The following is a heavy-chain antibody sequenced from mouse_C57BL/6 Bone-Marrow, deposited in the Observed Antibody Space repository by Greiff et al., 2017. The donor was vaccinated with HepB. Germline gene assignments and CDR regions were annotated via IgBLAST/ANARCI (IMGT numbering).Heavy chain of an antibody. CDR1: GYSITSGYY. Sequence: VQLKESGPGLVKPSQSLSLTCSVTGYSITSGYYWNWIRQFPGNKLEWMGYISYDGSNNYNPSLKNRISITRDTSKNQFFLKLNSVTTEDTATYYCARGYSKRGAWFAYWGQGTLVTVSA. J-gene: IGHJ3*01. D-gene: IGHD2-5*01. V-gene: IGHV3-6*01. CDR3: ARGYSKRGAWFAY. CDR2: ISYDGSN.